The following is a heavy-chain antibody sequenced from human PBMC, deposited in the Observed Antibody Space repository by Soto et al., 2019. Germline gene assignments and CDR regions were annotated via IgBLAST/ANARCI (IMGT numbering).Heavy chain of an antibody. V-gene: IGHV1-46*01. Sequence: GASVKVSCKASGYTFTSYYMHWVRQAPGQGLEWMGIINPSGGSTSYAQKFQGRVTMTRDTSTSTVYMELSSLRSEDTAVYYCARERQGPVYYYYYGMDVWGQGTTVTVSS. CDR1: GYTFTSYY. CDR2: INPSGGST. CDR3: ARERQGPVYYYYYGMDV. J-gene: IGHJ6*02.